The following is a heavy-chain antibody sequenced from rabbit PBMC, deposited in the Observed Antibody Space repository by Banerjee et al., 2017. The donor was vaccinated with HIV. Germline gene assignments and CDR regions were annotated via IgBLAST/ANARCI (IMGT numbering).Heavy chain of an antibody. Sequence: QSLEESGGGLVQPEGSLALTCKASGFDISSSYWICWVRQAPGKGLEWIGIIYADKGSTDYASWVNGRFTSSSDNAQNTVDLQMNSLTAADTATYFCARVYDDYGDLDLWGPGTLVTVS. CDR1: GFDISSSYW. CDR3: ARVYDDYGDLDL. V-gene: IGHV1S43*01. D-gene: IGHD2-1*01. CDR2: IYADKGST. J-gene: IGHJ4*01.